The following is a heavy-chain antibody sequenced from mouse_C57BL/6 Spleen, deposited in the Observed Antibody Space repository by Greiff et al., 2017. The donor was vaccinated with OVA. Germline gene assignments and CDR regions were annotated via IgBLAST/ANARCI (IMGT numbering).Heavy chain of an antibody. D-gene: IGHD2-4*01. CDR1: GYSITSGYY. V-gene: IGHV3-6*01. Sequence: ESGPGLVKPSQSLSLTCSVTGYSITSGYYWNWIRQFPGNKLEWMGYISYDGSNNYNPSLKNRISITRDTSKNQFFLKLNSVTTEDTATYYCARNYDYDGGYFDYWGQGTTLTVSS. CDR2: ISYDGSN. J-gene: IGHJ2*01. CDR3: ARNYDYDGGYFDY.